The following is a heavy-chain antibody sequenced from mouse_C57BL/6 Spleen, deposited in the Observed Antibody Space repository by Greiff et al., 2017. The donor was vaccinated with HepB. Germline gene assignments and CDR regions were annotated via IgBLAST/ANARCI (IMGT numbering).Heavy chain of an antibody. V-gene: IGHV3-6*01. Sequence: EVQLQESGPGLVKPSQSLSLTCSVTGYSITSGYYWNWIRQFPGNKLEWMGYISYDGSNNYNPSLKNRISITRDTSKNQFFLKLNSVTTEDTATYYCARDLGYSNYPNYFDYWGQGTTLTVSS. J-gene: IGHJ2*01. CDR2: ISYDGSN. CDR3: ARDLGYSNYPNYFDY. CDR1: GYSITSGYY. D-gene: IGHD2-5*01.